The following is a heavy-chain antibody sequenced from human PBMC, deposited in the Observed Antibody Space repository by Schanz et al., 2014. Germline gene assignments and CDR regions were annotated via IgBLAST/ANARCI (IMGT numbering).Heavy chain of an antibody. CDR2: IYYSGSP. V-gene: IGHV4-59*08. J-gene: IGHJ3*02. Sequence: QVQLHESGPGLVKPSETLSLTCTVSGDSISNYYWTWIRQPPGKRLEWIGYIYYSGSPKYNPSLNSRVTMSVDTSKKQFSLRLSSVSAADTAVYYCARHVLPYDAFDIWVQGTVVTVSS. CDR3: ARHVLPYDAFDI. CDR1: GDSISNYY.